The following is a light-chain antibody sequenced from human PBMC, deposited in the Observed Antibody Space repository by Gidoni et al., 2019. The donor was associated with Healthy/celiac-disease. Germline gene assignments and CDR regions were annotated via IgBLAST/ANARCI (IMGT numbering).Light chain of an antibody. V-gene: IGKV1-39*01. CDR2: AAS. CDR3: QQSYSTLRT. Sequence: DIQLTQSPSSLSASVGARVTITCRASQSISSYLNWDQQKPGKAPKLLIYAASSLQSGGPSRFSGSGSGTDFTLTISSLQPEDFATYYCQQSYSTLRTFGQGTKVEIK. J-gene: IGKJ1*01. CDR1: QSISSY.